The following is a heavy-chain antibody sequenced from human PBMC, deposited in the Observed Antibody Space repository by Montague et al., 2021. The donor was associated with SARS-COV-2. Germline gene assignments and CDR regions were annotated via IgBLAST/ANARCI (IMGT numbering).Heavy chain of an antibody. CDR1: GGSISSYY. CDR2: IYYSGST. V-gene: IGHV4-59*01. CDR3: AGDRGRFWHFDL. D-gene: IGHD5-12*01. J-gene: IGHJ2*01. Sequence: SKTLSLTCTVSGGSISSYYWNWIRQSPGKGLEWIGYIYYSGSTKYNPSLKSRVTISVDTSKSQMSLRLNSVTAADTAVYYCAGDRGRFWHFDLWGRGTLVTVSS.